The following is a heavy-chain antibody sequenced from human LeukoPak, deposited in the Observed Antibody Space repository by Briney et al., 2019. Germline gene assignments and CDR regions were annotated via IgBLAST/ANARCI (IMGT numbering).Heavy chain of an antibody. J-gene: IGHJ4*02. V-gene: IGHV4-59*01. D-gene: IGHD3-22*01. Sequence: SETLSLTCTVSGGSISNYYWSWIRQPPGKALEWIGYIYYTGTTKYNPSLKSRATISLDTSKNQFSLRLTSVTAADTAVYYCASSDSSGYYRVDYWGQGTLVTVSS. CDR2: IYYTGTT. CDR1: GGSISNYY. CDR3: ASSDSSGYYRVDY.